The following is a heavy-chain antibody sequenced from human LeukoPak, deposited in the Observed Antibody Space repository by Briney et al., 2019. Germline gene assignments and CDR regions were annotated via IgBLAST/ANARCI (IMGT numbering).Heavy chain of an antibody. CDR2: IYYSGST. D-gene: IGHD1-26*01. Sequence: SETLSLTCTVSGGSISSSSYYWGWIRQPPGKGLEWIGSIYYSGSTYYNVSLESRVTISVDTSRNQFFLKLNSVTAADTAVYYCARLQRGGTYWLYYFDSWGQGTLVTVSS. CDR3: ARLQRGGTYWLYYFDS. CDR1: GGSISSSSYY. V-gene: IGHV4-39*01. J-gene: IGHJ4*02.